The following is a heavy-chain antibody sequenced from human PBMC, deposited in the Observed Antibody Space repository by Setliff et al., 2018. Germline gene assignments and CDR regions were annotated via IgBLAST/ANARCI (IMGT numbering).Heavy chain of an antibody. J-gene: IGHJ5*02. CDR3: ARGFTIFGVVKLERWFDP. CDR2: IYHNGNT. CDR1: GGSISPYF. D-gene: IGHD3-3*01. V-gene: IGHV4-59*01. Sequence: SETLSLTCTVSGGSISPYFWSWIRQSPGKGLEWIGYIYHNGNTNFNPSLKTRVTMSVDTSKNQFALNLRSVTAADSAVYYCARGFTIFGVVKLERWFDPWGQGTLVTVSS.